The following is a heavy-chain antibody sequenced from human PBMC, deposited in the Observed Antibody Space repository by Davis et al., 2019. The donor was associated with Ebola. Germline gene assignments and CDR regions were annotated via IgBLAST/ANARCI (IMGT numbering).Heavy chain of an antibody. CDR2: INSDGSST. D-gene: IGHD2-15*01. CDR1: GFTFDDYG. J-gene: IGHJ5*02. V-gene: IGHV3-74*01. Sequence: GESLKISCAASGFTFDDYGMSWVRQAPGKGLVWVSRINSDGSSTSYADSVKGRFTISRDNAKNTLYVQMNSLRAEDTAVYYCARGNRYCSGDTCANWLDPWGQGTLVTVSS. CDR3: ARGNRYCSGDTCANWLDP.